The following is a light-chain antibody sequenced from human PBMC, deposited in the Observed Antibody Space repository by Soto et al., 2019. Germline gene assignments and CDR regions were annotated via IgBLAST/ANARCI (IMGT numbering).Light chain of an antibody. CDR2: RAS. J-gene: IGKJ1*01. CDR3: QQYHNWPA. Sequence: IVMTQSPATLSVSPGERATLSCRAGQTIYSNVAWYQQRPGQAPRLLIYRASTRATGVPARFSGSGSGTEFTLTISGLQPDDFATYYCQQYHNWPAFGQGTKVDIK. CDR1: QTIYSN. V-gene: IGKV3-15*01.